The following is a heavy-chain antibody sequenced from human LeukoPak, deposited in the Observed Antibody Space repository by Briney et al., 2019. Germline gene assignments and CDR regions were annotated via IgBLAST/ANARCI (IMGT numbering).Heavy chain of an antibody. V-gene: IGHV4-38-2*02. CDR1: GYSISSGYY. D-gene: IGHD6-13*01. CDR3: ARECEGIAAAGGSYYYYYMDV. Sequence: SETLSLTCTVSGYSISSGYYWGWIRQPPGKGLEWIGSIYHSGSTYYNPSLKSRVTISVDTSKNQFSLKLSSVTAADTAVYYCARECEGIAAAGGSYYYYYMDVWGKGTTVTVSS. CDR2: IYHSGST. J-gene: IGHJ6*03.